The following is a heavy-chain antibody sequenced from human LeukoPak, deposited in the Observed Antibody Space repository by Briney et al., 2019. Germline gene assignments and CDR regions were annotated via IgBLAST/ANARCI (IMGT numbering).Heavy chain of an antibody. CDR1: GFTVSSNY. D-gene: IGHD1-26*01. Sequence: PGGSLRLSCAASGFTVSSNYMSWVRQAPGKGLEWVSVVRGDASNTYYADSMQGRFIISRDNSKNTLYLQMNSLRVEDMAVYYCAAHRYSGIYPYYFDYWGQGALVTVSS. CDR2: VRGDASNT. CDR3: AAHRYSGIYPYYFDY. J-gene: IGHJ4*02. V-gene: IGHV3-53*01.